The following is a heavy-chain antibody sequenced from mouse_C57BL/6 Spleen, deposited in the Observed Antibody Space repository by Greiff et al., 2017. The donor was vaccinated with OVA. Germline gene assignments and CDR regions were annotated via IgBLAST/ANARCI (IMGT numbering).Heavy chain of an antibody. CDR1: GYTFTSYW. D-gene: IGHD1-1*01. J-gene: IGHJ2*01. V-gene: IGHV1-52*01. CDR3: ASSATVGAYFDD. Sequence: QVQLQQPGAELVRPGSSVKLSCKASGYTFTSYWMHWVKQRPIQGLEWIGNIDPSDSETPYNQKFKDKATLTVDKSSSTAYMQLTSLTSEDSAVYDCASSATVGAYFDDWGKGTTLTVSS. CDR2: IDPSDSET.